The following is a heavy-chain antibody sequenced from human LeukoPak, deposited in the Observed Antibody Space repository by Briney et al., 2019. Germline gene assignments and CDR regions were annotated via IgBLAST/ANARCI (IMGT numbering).Heavy chain of an antibody. V-gene: IGHV4-39*07. CDR3: ARYNGNDY. Sequence: SETLSLTCTVSGGSISSSRYYWGWIRQPPGKGLEWIGSIYYSGSTYYNPSLKSRVTISVDTSKNQFSLKLSSVTAADTAVYYCARYNGNDYWGQGTLVTVSS. D-gene: IGHD2-8*01. CDR2: IYYSGST. CDR1: GGSISSSRYY. J-gene: IGHJ4*02.